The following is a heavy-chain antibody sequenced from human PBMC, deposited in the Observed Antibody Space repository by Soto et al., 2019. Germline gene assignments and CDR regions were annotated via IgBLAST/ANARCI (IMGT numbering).Heavy chain of an antibody. D-gene: IGHD3-10*01. V-gene: IGHV4-4*02. CDR2: IYNDGIT. Sequence: AEALCLTCDVSVGSISQINWENCFRQSPRKGLEWIGEIYNDGITNYNPSLQSRVTLSVDKSKTQFFLKLTSVTAADTAIYYCAKSSGVHPHYWFDSWGQGTLVPVAS. CDR3: AKSSGVHPHYWFDS. CDR1: VGSISQINW. J-gene: IGHJ5*01.